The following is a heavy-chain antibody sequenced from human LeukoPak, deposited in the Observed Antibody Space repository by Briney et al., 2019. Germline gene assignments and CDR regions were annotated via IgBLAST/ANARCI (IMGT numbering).Heavy chain of an antibody. V-gene: IGHV1-2*02. Sequence: ASVKVSCKASEYTFTGYYMHWVRQAPGQGLEWMGWINPNSGGTNYAQKFQGRVTMTRDTSISTAYMELSRLRSDDTAVYYCARGVVAAPPTLDYWGQGTLVTVSS. D-gene: IGHD2-15*01. CDR2: INPNSGGT. CDR1: EYTFTGYY. J-gene: IGHJ4*02. CDR3: ARGVVAAPPTLDY.